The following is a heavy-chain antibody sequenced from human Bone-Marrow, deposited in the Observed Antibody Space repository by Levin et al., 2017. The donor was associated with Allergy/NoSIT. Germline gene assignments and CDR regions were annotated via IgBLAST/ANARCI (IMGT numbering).Heavy chain of an antibody. Sequence: PGGSLRLSCAASGFTFSSYGMHWVRQAPGKGLEWVAVIWYDGSNKYYADSVKGRFTISRDNSKNTLYLQMNSLRAEDTAVYYCARDRKIVVVVAATPSSWFDPWGQGTLVTVSS. V-gene: IGHV3-33*01. CDR2: IWYDGSNK. D-gene: IGHD2-15*01. J-gene: IGHJ5*02. CDR3: ARDRKIVVVVAATPSSWFDP. CDR1: GFTFSSYG.